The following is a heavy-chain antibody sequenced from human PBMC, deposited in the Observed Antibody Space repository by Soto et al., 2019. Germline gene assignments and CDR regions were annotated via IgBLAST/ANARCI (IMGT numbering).Heavy chain of an antibody. J-gene: IGHJ6*02. CDR3: ARGQYYGPAYGMDV. CDR1: GYTFSGYY. CDR2: ISPKSGSA. D-gene: IGHD3-10*01. V-gene: IGHV1-2*02. Sequence: ASVKVSCKASGYTFSGYYIHWVRQAPGQGLEWMGWISPKSGSANLAQRFQGRVTMTRDTSITTAYMELRRLKSDDTAVYYCARGQYYGPAYGMDVWGQGTTVTVSS.